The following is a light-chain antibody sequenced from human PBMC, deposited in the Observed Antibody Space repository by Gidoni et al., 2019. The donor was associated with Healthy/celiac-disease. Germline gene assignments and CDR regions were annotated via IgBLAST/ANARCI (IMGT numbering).Light chain of an antibody. CDR1: QSISSY. CDR2: AAS. CDR3: QQSYSTLTWT. V-gene: IGKV1-39*01. Sequence: DVHMTQSPSSLSASVGDRVTITCRASQSISSYLNWYQQKPGRAPKLLIYAASSLQSGVPSRFSGSGSGTDFTLTISSLQPVDFATYFCQQSYSTLTWTFGQGTKVEIK. J-gene: IGKJ1*01.